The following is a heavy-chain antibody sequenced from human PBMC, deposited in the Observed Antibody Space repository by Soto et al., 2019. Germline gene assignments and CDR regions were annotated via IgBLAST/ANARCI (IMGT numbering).Heavy chain of an antibody. Sequence: SETLSLTCTVSGGSISSGGYYWSWIRQHPGKGLEWIGYIYYSGSTYYNPSLKSRVTISVDTSKNQFSLKLSSVTAADTAVYYCARVSKSAGLNWFDPWGQGTLVTVSS. CDR3: ARVSKSAGLNWFDP. CDR2: IYYSGST. V-gene: IGHV4-31*03. CDR1: GGSISSGGYY. J-gene: IGHJ5*02.